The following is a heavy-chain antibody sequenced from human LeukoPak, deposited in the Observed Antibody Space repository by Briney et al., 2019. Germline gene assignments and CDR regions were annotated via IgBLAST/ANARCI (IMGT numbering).Heavy chain of an antibody. D-gene: IGHD6-19*01. V-gene: IGHV4-39*07. CDR3: ARAVLGGWYYSDY. J-gene: IGHJ4*02. Sequence: PSETLSLTCTVSGGSISSSSYYWGWIRQPPGKGLEWIGSIYYSGSTYYNPSLKSRVTISVDTSKNQFSLKLSSVTAADTAVYYCARAVLGGWYYSDYWGQGTLVTVSS. CDR1: GGSISSSSYY. CDR2: IYYSGST.